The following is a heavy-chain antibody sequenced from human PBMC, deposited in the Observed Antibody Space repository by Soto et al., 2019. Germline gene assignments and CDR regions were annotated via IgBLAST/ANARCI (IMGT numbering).Heavy chain of an antibody. CDR3: ASGSGSQSGAFDY. CDR1: GGTFSSYT. CDR2: IIPILGIA. D-gene: IGHD3-10*01. J-gene: IGHJ4*02. V-gene: IGHV1-69*02. Sequence: QVQLVQSGAEVKKPGSSVKVSCKASGGTFSSYTISWVRQAPGQGLEWMGRIIPILGIANYAQKFQGRVTXTXDXFTRTAYMELSSLRSEDTAVYYCASGSGSQSGAFDYWGQGTGVTVSS.